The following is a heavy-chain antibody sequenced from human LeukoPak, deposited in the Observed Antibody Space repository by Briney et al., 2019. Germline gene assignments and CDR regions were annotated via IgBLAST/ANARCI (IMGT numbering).Heavy chain of an antibody. Sequence: GASVKVSCKASGYTFTSYGISWVRQAPGQGLEWMGWINPNSGGTNYAQKFQGRVTITRNTSISTAYMELSSLRSEDTAVYYCARRRGISRYYMDVWGKGTTVTVSS. CDR2: INPNSGGT. D-gene: IGHD2-21*01. CDR3: ARRRGISRYYMDV. J-gene: IGHJ6*03. V-gene: IGHV1-8*03. CDR1: GYTFTSYG.